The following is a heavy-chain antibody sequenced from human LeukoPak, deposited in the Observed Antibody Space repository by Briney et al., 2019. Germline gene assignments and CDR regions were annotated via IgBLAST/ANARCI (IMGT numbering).Heavy chain of an antibody. D-gene: IGHD5-18*01. Sequence: GGSLRLSSAASGFTFSNAWMSWVRQAPGKGLEWVGRIKSKTDGGTTDYAAPVKGRFTISRDDSKNTLYLQMNSLKTEDTAVYYCTTDLGPTEATWIQLTIPRGATIPDYWGQGTLVTVSS. V-gene: IGHV3-15*01. CDR1: GFTFSNAW. CDR3: TTDLGPTEATWIQLTIPRGATIPDY. CDR2: IKSKTDGGTT. J-gene: IGHJ4*02.